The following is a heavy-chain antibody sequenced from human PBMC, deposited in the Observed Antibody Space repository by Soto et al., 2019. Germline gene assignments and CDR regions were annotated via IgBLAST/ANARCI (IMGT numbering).Heavy chain of an antibody. CDR3: AKEMVVNPFDH. V-gene: IGHV3-30*18. CDR1: GFTHSNYG. J-gene: IGHJ4*02. CDR2: ISSDGGTA. D-gene: IGHD2-21*01. Sequence: GGSLRLSCAVSGFTHSNYGMSWVRQAPGKGLEWVAVISSDGGTAHYADSVRGRFTVSRDNSKNTIYLQMNSLRTEARALYYCAKEMVVNPFDHWGQGTLVTVSA.